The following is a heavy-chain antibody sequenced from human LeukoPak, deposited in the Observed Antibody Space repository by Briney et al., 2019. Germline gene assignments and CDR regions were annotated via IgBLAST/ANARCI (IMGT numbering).Heavy chain of an antibody. Sequence: GGSLRLSCSASGFVFTGAWMNWIRQAPGKGLEWVGFIRSKAYGETADYAASVKGRFTISRDDSKAIAYLQMNSLKTEDTAVYHCTRDRGAYNLYDYWGQGTLVTVSS. J-gene: IGHJ4*02. D-gene: IGHD1-1*01. CDR1: GFVFTGAW. V-gene: IGHV3-49*03. CDR3: TRDRGAYNLYDY. CDR2: IRSKAYGETA.